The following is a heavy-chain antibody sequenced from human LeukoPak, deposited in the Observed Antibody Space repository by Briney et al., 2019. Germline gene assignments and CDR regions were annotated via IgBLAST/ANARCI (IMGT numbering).Heavy chain of an antibody. V-gene: IGHV3-30*18. CDR1: GFTFSSYG. D-gene: IGHD3-10*01. CDR3: AKDAWRTYYYGSGSFGHYYYGMDV. Sequence: GRSLRLSCAAFGFTFSSYGMHWVRQAPGKGLEWVAVISYDGSNKYYADSVKGRFTISRDNSKNTLYLQMNSLRAEDTAVYYCAKDAWRTYYYGSGSFGHYYYGMDVWGQGTTVTVSS. J-gene: IGHJ6*02. CDR2: ISYDGSNK.